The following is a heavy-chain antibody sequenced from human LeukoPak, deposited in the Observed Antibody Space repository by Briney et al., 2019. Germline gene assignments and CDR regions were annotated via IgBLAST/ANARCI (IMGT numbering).Heavy chain of an antibody. D-gene: IGHD6-13*01. V-gene: IGHV4-34*01. CDR1: GGSISSYY. J-gene: IGHJ5*02. Sequence: PSETLSLTCTVSGGSISSYYWSWIRQPPGKGLEWIGEINHSGSTNYNPSLKSRVTISVDTSKNQFSLKLSSVTAADTAVYYCARANAGIAAAGTVHWFDPWGQGTLVTVSS. CDR3: ARANAGIAAAGTVHWFDP. CDR2: INHSGST.